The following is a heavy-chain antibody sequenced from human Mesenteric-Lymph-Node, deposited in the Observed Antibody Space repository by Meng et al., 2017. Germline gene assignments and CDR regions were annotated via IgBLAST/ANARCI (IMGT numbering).Heavy chain of an antibody. CDR1: GFTFSDYG. Sequence: GGSLRLSCAGSGFTFSDYGMHWVRQAPGKGLEWVAVIWYDGSNKYYADSVKGRFTISRDNSKNTLYLQMNSLRAEDTAVYYCARWAIVGGDIDAFDIWGQGTMVTVSS. CDR2: IWYDGSNK. D-gene: IGHD3-22*01. J-gene: IGHJ3*02. V-gene: IGHV3-33*01. CDR3: ARWAIVGGDIDAFDI.